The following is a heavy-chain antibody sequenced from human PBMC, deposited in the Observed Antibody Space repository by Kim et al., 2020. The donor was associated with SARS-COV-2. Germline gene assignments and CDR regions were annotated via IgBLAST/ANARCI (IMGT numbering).Heavy chain of an antibody. J-gene: IGHJ6*02. CDR2: ISGYNGDT. Sequence: ASVKVSCKASGYTFTIYGISWVRQAPGQGLEWMGCISGYNGDTKYAQKLQGRVTMTTDTSTSTAYMELRSLRSDDTAVYYCARVDGATIFGVEYYYGMDVWGQDTTVTVAS. CDR3: ARVDGATIFGVEYYYGMDV. D-gene: IGHD3-3*01. CDR1: GYTFTIYG. V-gene: IGHV1-18*01.